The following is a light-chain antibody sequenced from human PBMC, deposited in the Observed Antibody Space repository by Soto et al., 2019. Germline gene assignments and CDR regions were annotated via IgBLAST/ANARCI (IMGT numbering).Light chain of an antibody. CDR1: QSVSSN. CDR2: GVS. CDR3: QQYNKWWT. J-gene: IGKJ1*01. Sequence: EIVMTQSPATLSVSPGESATLSCRASQSVSSNLAWYQQKPGRAPRLLMYGVSTRATGVPARFSGSGSGTEFTLTISSLQSEDFAVYYCQQYNKWWTFGQGTKVEIK. V-gene: IGKV3-15*01.